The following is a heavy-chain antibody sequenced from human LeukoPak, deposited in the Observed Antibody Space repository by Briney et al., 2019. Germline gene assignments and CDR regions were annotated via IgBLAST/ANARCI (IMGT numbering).Heavy chain of an antibody. CDR1: GLSISGQW. Sequence: GESLRLSCVASGLSISGQWMNWVRQAPGKGLEWVSSISSSSSYIYYADSVKGRFTISRDNAKNSLYLQMNSLRAEDTAVYYCASGGPPYSNYVYYYYGMDVWGQGTTVTVSS. V-gene: IGHV3-21*01. CDR2: ISSSSSYI. J-gene: IGHJ6*02. CDR3: ASGGPPYSNYVYYYYGMDV. D-gene: IGHD4-11*01.